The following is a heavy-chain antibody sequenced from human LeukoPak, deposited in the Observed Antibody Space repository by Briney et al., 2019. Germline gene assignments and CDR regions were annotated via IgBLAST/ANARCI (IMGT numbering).Heavy chain of an antibody. CDR2: IYYSGST. V-gene: IGHV4-59*01. Sequence: SETLSLICTVSGGSISTYSWTWIRQPPGKGLEWIGNIYYSGSTNYNPSLKSRVTISIDTSKNQFSLKVSSVTAADTAVYYCARAHSSGWPHMFDPWGQGTLVTVPS. J-gene: IGHJ5*02. CDR3: ARAHSSGWPHMFDP. D-gene: IGHD6-19*01. CDR1: GGSISTYS.